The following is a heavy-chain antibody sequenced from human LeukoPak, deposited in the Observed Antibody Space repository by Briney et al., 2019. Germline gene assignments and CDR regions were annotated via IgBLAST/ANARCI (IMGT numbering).Heavy chain of an antibody. J-gene: IGHJ4*02. V-gene: IGHV3-30*18. CDR3: AKGGGIHVSFDY. CDR2: VSSDGSNK. D-gene: IGHD3-16*01. Sequence: GRSLRLSCAASGFTFSTYGMHWVRQAPGKALEWVAAVSSDGSNKHYADSVKGRFTISRDNSKKALYLQMNSLIAEDTAVYYCAKGGGIHVSFDYWGQGTLVTVSS. CDR1: GFTFSTYG.